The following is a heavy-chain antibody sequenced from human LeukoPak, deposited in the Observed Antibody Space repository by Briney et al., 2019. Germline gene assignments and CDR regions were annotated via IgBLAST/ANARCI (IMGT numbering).Heavy chain of an antibody. V-gene: IGHV3-23*01. D-gene: IGHD3-22*01. CDR2: ISGSGGST. Sequence: PGGSLRLSCAASGFTFSSYAMSWVRQAPGKGLEWVSAISGSGGSTYYADSVKGRFTISRDNSNNTLYLQMNSLRAEDTAVYYCTNSRYYDSSGNDYWGQGTLVTVSS. CDR3: TNSRYYDSSGNDY. J-gene: IGHJ4*02. CDR1: GFTFSSYA.